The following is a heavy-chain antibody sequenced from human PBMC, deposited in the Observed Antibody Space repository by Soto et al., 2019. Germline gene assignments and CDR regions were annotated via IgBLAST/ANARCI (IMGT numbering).Heavy chain of an antibody. V-gene: IGHV3-7*01. Sequence: PGGSLRLSCAASGFTFNSYWMSWVRQAPGKGLEWVANINQDGSEKYYVDSVKGRFTISRDNAKNSLYLQMNSLRAEDTAVYYCAREEPSIYYYYGMDVWGQGTTVTVSS. CDR2: INQDGSEK. J-gene: IGHJ6*02. CDR1: GFTFNSYW. CDR3: AREEPSIYYYYGMDV. D-gene: IGHD1-1*01.